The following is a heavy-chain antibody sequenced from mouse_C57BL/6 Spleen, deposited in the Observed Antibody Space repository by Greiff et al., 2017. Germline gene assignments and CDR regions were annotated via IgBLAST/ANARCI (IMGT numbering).Heavy chain of an antibody. J-gene: IGHJ3*01. CDR1: GYTFTDYY. CDR3: ARQGTGTAY. D-gene: IGHD4-1*01. CDR2: INPNNGGT. V-gene: IGHV1-26*01. Sequence: DVQLQQSGPELVKPGASVKISCKASGYTFTDYYMNWVKQSHGKSLEWIGDINPNNGGTSYNQKFKGKATLTVDKSSSTAYMELRSLTSEDSAVYYCARQGTGTAYWGQGTLVTVSA.